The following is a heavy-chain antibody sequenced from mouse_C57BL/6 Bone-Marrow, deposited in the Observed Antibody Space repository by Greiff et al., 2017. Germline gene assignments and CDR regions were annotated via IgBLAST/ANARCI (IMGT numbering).Heavy chain of an antibody. D-gene: IGHD1-1*01. J-gene: IGHJ4*01. CDR3: ARNWITTGGAKDYYAMDY. V-gene: IGHV2-2*01. CDR2: IWSGGST. Sequence: QVQLKESGPGLVQPSQSLSITCTVSGFSLTSYGVHWVRQSPGKGLEWLGVIWSGGSTDYNAAVISRLSIRKDNSNSQVCFKLNSLQADDTAIYYCARNWITTGGAKDYYAMDYWGQGTSVTVSS. CDR1: GFSLTSYG.